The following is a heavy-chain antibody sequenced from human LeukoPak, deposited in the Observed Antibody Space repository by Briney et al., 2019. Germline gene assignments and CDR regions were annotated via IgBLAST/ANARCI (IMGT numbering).Heavy chain of an antibody. D-gene: IGHD3-16*01. Sequence: SETLSLTCTVSGGSISSYYWSWIRQPPGKGLEWIGYIYYSGSTNYNPSLKSRVTISVDTSKNQFSLKLSSVTAADTAVYYCARVQLGGGFDPWGQGTLVTVSS. J-gene: IGHJ5*02. CDR2: IYYSGST. V-gene: IGHV4-59*12. CDR3: ARVQLGGGFDP. CDR1: GGSISSYY.